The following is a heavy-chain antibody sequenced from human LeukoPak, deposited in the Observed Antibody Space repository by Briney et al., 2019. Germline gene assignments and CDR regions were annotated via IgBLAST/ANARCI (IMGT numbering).Heavy chain of an antibody. CDR2: ISSSSSYI. CDR3: ARVGGYDAFDI. D-gene: IGHD6-25*01. Sequence: GGSLRLSCAASGFTFSSYSMNWARQAPGKGLEWVSSISSSSSYIYYADSVKGRFTISRDNAKNSLYLQMNSLRAEDTAVYYCARVGGYDAFDIWGQGTMVTVSS. CDR1: GFTFSSYS. V-gene: IGHV3-21*01. J-gene: IGHJ3*02.